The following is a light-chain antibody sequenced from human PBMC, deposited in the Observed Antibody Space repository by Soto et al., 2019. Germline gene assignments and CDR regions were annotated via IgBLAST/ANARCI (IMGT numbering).Light chain of an antibody. CDR1: QGIRND. V-gene: IGKV1-6*01. J-gene: IGKJ1*01. CDR2: AAS. Sequence: AIQMTQSPSSLSASVGDRVTITCRASQGIRNDLGWYQQRPGKAPRLLIYAASRLQSGVPSRFSGSGSGTDFTLTITSLQPEDFATYYCLQDYDYPLTFGQGTKVEIK. CDR3: LQDYDYPLT.